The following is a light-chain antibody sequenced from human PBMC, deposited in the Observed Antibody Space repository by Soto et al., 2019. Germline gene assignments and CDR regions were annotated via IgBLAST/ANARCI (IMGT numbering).Light chain of an antibody. J-gene: IGLJ1*01. V-gene: IGLV2-8*01. Sequence: QSALTQPRSVSGSPGQSVTISCTGTSIDVGDSDFVSWYQQHPGKAPKVLIYEVNKRPSGVPDRFSGSKSGSTASLTVSGLQAEDEAEYYCSSYAVTNIFVFGTGTKVTVL. CDR3: SSYAVTNIFV. CDR2: EVN. CDR1: SIDVGDSDF.